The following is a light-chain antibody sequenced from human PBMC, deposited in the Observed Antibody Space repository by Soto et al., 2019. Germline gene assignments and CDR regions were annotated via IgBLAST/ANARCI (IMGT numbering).Light chain of an antibody. Sequence: EIVMTQSPATLSVSPGERATLSCRASQSVSSNFAWYQQRPAQAPRLLIYHTSTRATGIPARFSGSGSGTDFTLTISSLEPEDFAVYYCQQRSNWPLTFGQGTRLEIK. CDR3: QQRSNWPLT. CDR2: HTS. V-gene: IGKV3-15*01. CDR1: QSVSSN. J-gene: IGKJ5*01.